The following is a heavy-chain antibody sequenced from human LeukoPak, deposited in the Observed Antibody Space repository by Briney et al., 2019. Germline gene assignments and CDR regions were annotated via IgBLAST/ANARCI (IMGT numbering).Heavy chain of an antibody. CDR3: ARLFHPALSGNFPFDY. J-gene: IGHJ4*02. CDR1: GGSISSYY. V-gene: IGHV4-59*01. CDR2: IYYSGSA. D-gene: IGHD1-26*01. Sequence: SETLSLTCTVSGGSISSYYWSWIRQPPGKGLEWIAYIYYSGSASYNPSLKSRVTISVDTSKNQFSLKLNSVTAADTAMYYCARLFHPALSGNFPFDYWGQGTLVTVSS.